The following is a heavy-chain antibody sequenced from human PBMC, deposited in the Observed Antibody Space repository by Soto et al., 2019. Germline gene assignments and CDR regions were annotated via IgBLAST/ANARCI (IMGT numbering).Heavy chain of an antibody. Sequence: EVQLVESGGGFVKPGGSLRLSCAASGFTFSHAWMNWVRQAPGKGLEWVGRIKSKTDGGTTEYAAPVKGRFTLSSDDSTNTLFLQMNSLQTEDTAVYFCATDVPSQGRGEFDYWGQGTLVTVS. CDR1: GFTFSHAW. CDR2: IKSKTDGGTT. J-gene: IGHJ4*02. CDR3: ATDVPSQGRGEFDY. V-gene: IGHV3-15*07.